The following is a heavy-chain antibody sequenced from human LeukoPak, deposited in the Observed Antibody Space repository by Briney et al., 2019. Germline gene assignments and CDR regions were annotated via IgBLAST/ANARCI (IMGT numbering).Heavy chain of an antibody. J-gene: IGHJ4*02. V-gene: IGHV4-31*03. CDR3: ARVAGYDWSGIDY. D-gene: IGHD5-12*01. CDR1: GGSISSGGYY. Sequence: SETLSLTCTVSGGSISSGGYYWSWIRQHPGTGLEWIGYIYYSGSTYYNPSLKSRVTISVDTSKNQFSLKLSSVTAADTAVYYCARVAGYDWSGIDYWGQGTLVTVSS. CDR2: IYYSGST.